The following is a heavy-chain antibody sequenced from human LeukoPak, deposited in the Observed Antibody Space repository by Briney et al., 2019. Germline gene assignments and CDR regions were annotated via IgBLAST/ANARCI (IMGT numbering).Heavy chain of an antibody. CDR2: IYTSGST. D-gene: IGHD3-3*01. V-gene: IGHV4-61*02. Sequence: SQTLSLTCTVSGGAISSGSYYWSWIRQPAGKGLEWIGRIYTSGSTNYNPSLKSRVTISVDTSKNQFSLKLSSVTAADTAVYYRARAHSTIFGVITLDYFDYWGQGTLVTVSS. CDR1: GGAISSGSYY. J-gene: IGHJ4*02. CDR3: ARAHSTIFGVITLDYFDY.